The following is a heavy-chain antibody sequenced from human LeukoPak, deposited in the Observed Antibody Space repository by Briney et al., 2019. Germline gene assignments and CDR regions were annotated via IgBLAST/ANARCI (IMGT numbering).Heavy chain of an antibody. CDR2: ISSSGSTI. Sequence: GGSLRLSCAASGFTFSDYYMSWIRQAPGKGLEWVSYISSSGSTIYYADSVKGRFTISRDNAKSSLYLQMNSLRAEDTAVYYCARDGYSGYDFQDYWGQGTLVTVSS. D-gene: IGHD5-12*01. CDR1: GFTFSDYY. CDR3: ARDGYSGYDFQDY. V-gene: IGHV3-11*01. J-gene: IGHJ4*02.